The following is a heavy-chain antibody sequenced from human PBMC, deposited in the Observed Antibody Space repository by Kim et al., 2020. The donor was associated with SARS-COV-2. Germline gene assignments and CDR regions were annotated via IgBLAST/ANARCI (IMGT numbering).Heavy chain of an antibody. CDR3: ARESFGGFPPDSRLFL. CDR2: INTNTGNP. Sequence: ASVKVSCKASGYTFSSYAMNWVRQAPGQGLEWMGWINTNTGNPTYAQGFTGRFVFSLDTSVSTAYLEISSLKAEDTAVYYCARESFGGFPPDSRLFLRGQGTLVTVSS. J-gene: IGHJ4*02. V-gene: IGHV7-4-1*02. D-gene: IGHD3-22*01. CDR1: GYTFSSYA.